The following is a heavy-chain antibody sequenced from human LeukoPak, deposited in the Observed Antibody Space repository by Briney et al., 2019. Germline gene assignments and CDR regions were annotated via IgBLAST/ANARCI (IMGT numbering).Heavy chain of an antibody. CDR1: GGSISSYY. V-gene: IGHV4-59*01. Sequence: PSETLSLTCTVSGGSISSYYWSWIRQPPGKGLEWIGYIYYSGSTNYHPSLKSRVTISVDTSKNQFSLKLSSVTAADTGVYYCASAQGSSWYYFDYWGQGTLVTVSS. CDR3: ASAQGSSWYYFDY. CDR2: IYYSGST. D-gene: IGHD6-13*01. J-gene: IGHJ4*02.